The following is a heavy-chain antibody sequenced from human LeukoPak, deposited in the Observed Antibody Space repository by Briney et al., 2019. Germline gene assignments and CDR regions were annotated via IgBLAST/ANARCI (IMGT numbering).Heavy chain of an antibody. V-gene: IGHV4-34*01. CDR3: ARGPPQTYYEGNGYYYFDY. D-gene: IGHD3-22*01. Sequence: SETLSLTCAVYGGSFSGYYWTWIRQPPGKGLEWIGEITHSGSTNYNPSLKSRVTISTDTSNLHFSLRLSSVTAADMAVYYCARGPPQTYYEGNGYYYFDYWGQGTLVTVSS. CDR2: ITHSGST. J-gene: IGHJ4*02. CDR1: GGSFSGYY.